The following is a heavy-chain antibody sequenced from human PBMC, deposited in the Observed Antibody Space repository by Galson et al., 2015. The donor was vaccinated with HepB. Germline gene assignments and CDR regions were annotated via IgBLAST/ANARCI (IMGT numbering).Heavy chain of an antibody. CDR1: GLTFSTDW. D-gene: IGHD6-19*01. Sequence: SLRLSCAASGLTFSTDWMNWVRQAPGKGLEWVASIKQDGSETYHVDSVKGRFTISRDNAKNSVYLQMSSLTAEDTAVYYCVRHLPIIPVGAPWYVDLWGRGTQVTVSS. J-gene: IGHJ2*01. CDR3: VRHLPIIPVGAPWYVDL. V-gene: IGHV3-7*01. CDR2: IKQDGSET.